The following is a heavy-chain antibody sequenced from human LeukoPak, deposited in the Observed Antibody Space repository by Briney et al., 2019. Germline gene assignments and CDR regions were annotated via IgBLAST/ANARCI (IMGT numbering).Heavy chain of an antibody. V-gene: IGHV4-34*01. Sequence: SETLSLTCAVYGGSFSGYYWSWIRQPPGKGLEWIGEINHSGSTNYNPSLKSRVTISVDTSKNQFSLKLSSVTAADTAVYYCARWPFWSGYSNWFDPWGQGTLVTVSS. CDR2: INHSGST. J-gene: IGHJ5*02. CDR3: ARWPFWSGYSNWFDP. D-gene: IGHD3-3*01. CDR1: GGSFSGYY.